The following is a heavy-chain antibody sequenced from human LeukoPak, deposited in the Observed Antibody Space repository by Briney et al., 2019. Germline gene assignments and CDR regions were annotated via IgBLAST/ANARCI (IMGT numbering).Heavy chain of an antibody. CDR3: ARSGGATHYFDY. CDR1: GFTFSSYA. V-gene: IGHV3-30-3*01. D-gene: IGHD1-26*01. J-gene: IGHJ4*02. CDR2: ISYDGSNK. Sequence: QPGRSLRLSCAASGFTFSSYAMHWVRQAPGKGLEWVAVISYDGSNKYYADSVKGRFTISRDNSKNTLYLQVNSLRAEDTAVYYCARSGGATHYFDYWGQGTLVTVSS.